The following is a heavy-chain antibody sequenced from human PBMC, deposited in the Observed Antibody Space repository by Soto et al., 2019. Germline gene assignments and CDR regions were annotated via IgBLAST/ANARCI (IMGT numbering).Heavy chain of an antibody. V-gene: IGHV5-51*01. CDR1: GYKFTTYW. Sequence: GESLKISCKGSGYKFTTYWIGWVRQMPGKGLEWMAIIYPDDSDSRYSPSFQGQVTNSADKSISTAYLQWSSLKASDTAIYYCVATYGDYLDYWGQGTLVTVSS. D-gene: IGHD4-17*01. J-gene: IGHJ4*02. CDR2: IYPDDSDS. CDR3: VATYGDYLDY.